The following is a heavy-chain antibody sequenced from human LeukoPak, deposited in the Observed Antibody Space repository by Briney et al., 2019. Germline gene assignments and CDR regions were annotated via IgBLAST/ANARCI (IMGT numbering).Heavy chain of an antibody. D-gene: IGHD3-10*01. CDR3: ARQPFMYYGSGSHYFDY. Sequence: SETLSLTCTVSGGSISSYYWSWIRQPPGKGLEWIGYIYYSGSTNYNPSLKSRVTISVDTSKNQFSLKLSSVTAADTAVYYCARQPFMYYGSGSHYFDYWGQGTLVTVSS. CDR1: GGSISSYY. CDR2: IYYSGST. J-gene: IGHJ4*02. V-gene: IGHV4-59*08.